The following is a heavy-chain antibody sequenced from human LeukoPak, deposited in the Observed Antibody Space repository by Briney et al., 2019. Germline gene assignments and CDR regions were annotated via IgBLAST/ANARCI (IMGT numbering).Heavy chain of an antibody. CDR1: GYTFTGYY. J-gene: IGHJ5*02. V-gene: IGHV1-2*02. CDR3: ARDHYDFWSGYYKYNWFDP. Sequence: ASVKVSCKASGYTFTGYYMHWVRQAPGQGLEWMGWINPNSGGTNYAQKFQGRVTMTRDTSIGTANMELSRLRSDDTAVYYCARDHYDFWSGYYKYNWFDPWGQGTLVTVSS. CDR2: INPNSGGT. D-gene: IGHD3-3*01.